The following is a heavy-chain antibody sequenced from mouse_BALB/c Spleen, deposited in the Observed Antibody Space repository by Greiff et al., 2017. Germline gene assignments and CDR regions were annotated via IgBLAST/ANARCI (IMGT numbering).Heavy chain of an antibody. J-gene: IGHJ2*01. V-gene: IGHV7-3*02. CDR1: GFTFTDYY. CDR2: IRNKANGYTT. CDR3: ARDIRTGFDY. D-gene: IGHD4-1*01. Sequence: EVKLVESGGGLVQPGGSLRLSCATSGFTFTDYYMSWVRQPPGKALEWLGFIRNKANGYTTEYSASVKGRFTISRDNSQSILYLQMNTLRAEDSATYYCARDIRTGFDYWGQGTTLTVSS.